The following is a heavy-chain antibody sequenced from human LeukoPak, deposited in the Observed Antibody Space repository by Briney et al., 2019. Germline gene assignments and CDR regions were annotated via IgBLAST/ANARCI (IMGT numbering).Heavy chain of an antibody. V-gene: IGHV1-2*02. Sequence: ASVKVSFKASRYTFTGYYMHWVRQAPGQGLEWMGWINPNSGDTKYAQKFQGRVTMTRDTSISTAYMELSRLRSDDTALYYCATQRGSYLWGTDFDFWGQGALVTVSS. CDR3: ATQRGSYLWGTDFDF. D-gene: IGHD3-16*01. CDR2: INPNSGDT. J-gene: IGHJ4*02. CDR1: RYTFTGYY.